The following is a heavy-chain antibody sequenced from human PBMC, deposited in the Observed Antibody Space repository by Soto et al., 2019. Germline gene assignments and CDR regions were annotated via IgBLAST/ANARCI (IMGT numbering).Heavy chain of an antibody. CDR2: ISGSGGST. D-gene: IGHD4-17*01. CDR3: AKASYDYGDYRFYYYYYYMDV. J-gene: IGHJ6*03. V-gene: IGHV3-23*01. Sequence: GGSLRLSCAASGFTFSSYAMSWVRQAPGKGLEWVSAISGSGGSTYYADSVKGRFTISRDNSKNTLYLQMNSLRAEDTAVYYCAKASYDYGDYRFYYYYYYMDVWGKGTTVTVSS. CDR1: GFTFSSYA.